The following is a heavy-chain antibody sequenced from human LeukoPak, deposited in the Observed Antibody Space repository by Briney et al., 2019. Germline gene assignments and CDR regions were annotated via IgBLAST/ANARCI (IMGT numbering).Heavy chain of an antibody. CDR3: AKDPFIAVAGYFDY. J-gene: IGHJ4*02. D-gene: IGHD6-19*01. CDR1: GFIFNTYG. CDR2: VSYDGNSK. V-gene: IGHV3-30*18. Sequence: GGSLRLSCAASGFIFNTYGVHWVRLAPGKGLEWVAVVSYDGNSKYYADSVKGRFTVSRDNSKNTLYLQMNSLRAEDTAVYYCAKDPFIAVAGYFDYWGQGTLVTVSS.